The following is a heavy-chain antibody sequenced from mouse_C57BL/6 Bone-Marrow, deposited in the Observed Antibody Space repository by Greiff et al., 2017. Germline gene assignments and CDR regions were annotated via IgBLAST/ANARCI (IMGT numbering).Heavy chain of an antibody. Sequence: LVESGAELARPGASVKLSCKASGYTFTSYGISWVKQRTGQGLEWIGEIYPRSGNTYYNEKFKGKATLTADKSSSTAYMELRSLTSEDSAVYFCAREGNYYGSLWYFDVWGTGTTVTVSS. CDR3: AREGNYYGSLWYFDV. CDR2: IYPRSGNT. D-gene: IGHD1-1*01. J-gene: IGHJ1*03. CDR1: GYTFTSYG. V-gene: IGHV1-81*01.